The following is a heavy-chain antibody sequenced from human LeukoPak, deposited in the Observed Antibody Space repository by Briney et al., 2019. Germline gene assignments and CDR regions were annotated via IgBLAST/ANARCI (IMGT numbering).Heavy chain of an antibody. Sequence: SETLSLTCTVSGGSISSSSYYWGWLRQPPGTGLEWIGSIYYSGSTYYNPSLKSRVTISVDTSKNQFSLKLSSVTATDTAVYYCASQAGFDPTYWGQGTLVTVSS. CDR3: ASQAGFDPTY. J-gene: IGHJ4*02. V-gene: IGHV4-39*01. CDR2: IYYSGST. CDR1: GGSISSSSYY. D-gene: IGHD6-19*01.